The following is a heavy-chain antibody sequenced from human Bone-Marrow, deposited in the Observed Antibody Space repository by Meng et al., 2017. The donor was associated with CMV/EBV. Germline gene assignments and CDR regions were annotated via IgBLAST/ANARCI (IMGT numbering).Heavy chain of an antibody. J-gene: IGHJ4*02. CDR1: GFTFSTYA. V-gene: IGHV3-30-3*01. CDR3: ARPLQSKTTVVTPEIY. Sequence: GFTFSTYAMHWLRQAPGKGLEWVAVISYDGSNKYYADSVKGRFTISRDNSKNTLYLQMNSLRAEDTAVYYCARPLQSKTTVVTPEIYWGQGTLVTVSS. CDR2: ISYDGSNK. D-gene: IGHD4-23*01.